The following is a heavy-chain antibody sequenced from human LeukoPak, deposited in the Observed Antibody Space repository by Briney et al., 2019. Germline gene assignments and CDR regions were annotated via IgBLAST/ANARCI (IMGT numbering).Heavy chain of an antibody. V-gene: IGHV3-48*03. CDR1: AFTFSSYE. D-gene: IGHD3-22*01. J-gene: IGHJ6*02. CDR3: ARASRYDGGGYGLDV. Sequence: GGSLRLSCAASAFTFSSYEMNWVRQAPGKGLEWVSYISSSAHTIYYADSVKGRFTISGDNAKNSLYLQMNSLRAEDTALYYCARASRYDGGGYGLDVWGQGTTVTVSS. CDR2: ISSSAHTI.